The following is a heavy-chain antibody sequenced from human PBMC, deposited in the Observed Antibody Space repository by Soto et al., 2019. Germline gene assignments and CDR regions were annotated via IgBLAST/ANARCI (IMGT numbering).Heavy chain of an antibody. Sequence: QVQLQESGPGLVKASQTLSLICSVSGDAISSGGYYWSWIRHHPGKGLEWIGYIYDSESAYYNPSHKSRVIVSMDTSKHHCAMKLTCVSAADTDVYYCARASSSSSAADYWGQVTLITVSS. V-gene: IGHV4-31*03. CDR3: ARASSSSSAADY. CDR2: IYDSESA. J-gene: IGHJ4*02. CDR1: GDAISSGGYY. D-gene: IGHD6-6*01.